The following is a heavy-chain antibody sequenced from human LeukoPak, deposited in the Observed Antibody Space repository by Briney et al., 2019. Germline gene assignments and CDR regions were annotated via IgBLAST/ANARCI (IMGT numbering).Heavy chain of an antibody. Sequence: ASVKVSCKASGYTFTSHYMHWVRQAPGQGLEWMGVINPTGDTTRYAQKFQGRVTMTRDMSTSTDYMELSSLRSEDTAVYYCARGFIGVNYYDSSGYYYWGQGTLVTVSS. V-gene: IGHV1-46*01. D-gene: IGHD3-22*01. CDR2: INPTGDTT. CDR1: GYTFTSHY. CDR3: ARGFIGVNYYDSSGYYY. J-gene: IGHJ4*02.